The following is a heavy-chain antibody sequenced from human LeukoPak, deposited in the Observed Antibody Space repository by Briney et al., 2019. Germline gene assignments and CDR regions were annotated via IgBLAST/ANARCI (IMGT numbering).Heavy chain of an antibody. CDR1: GFTFSSYA. Sequence: GGSLRLSCAASGFTFSSYAMSWVRQAPGKGLEWGSAISGSGGSTYYADSVKGRFTISTDNSKNTLYLQMNSLRAEDTAVYYCAKGSGDSCFSPLDSWGQGTLVTVSS. CDR2: ISGSGGST. V-gene: IGHV3-23*01. J-gene: IGHJ4*02. CDR3: AKGSGDSCFSPLDS. D-gene: IGHD2-15*01.